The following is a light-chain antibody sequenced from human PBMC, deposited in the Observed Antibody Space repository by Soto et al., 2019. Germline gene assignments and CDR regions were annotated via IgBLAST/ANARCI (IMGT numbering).Light chain of an antibody. Sequence: DIQLTQSPSFLSASVGDRVTITCRASQGISSYLAWYQQKPGKAPKLLISTASTLQSGVPSRFSGSGSGTDFTLTISSLQPDDFATYYCLQDYTYPLTFGQGTKVDIK. CDR1: QGISSY. V-gene: IGKV1-9*01. CDR2: TAS. CDR3: LQDYTYPLT. J-gene: IGKJ1*01.